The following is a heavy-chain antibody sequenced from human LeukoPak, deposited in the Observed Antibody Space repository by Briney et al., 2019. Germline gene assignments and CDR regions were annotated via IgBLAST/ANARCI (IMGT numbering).Heavy chain of an antibody. D-gene: IGHD3-22*01. V-gene: IGHV1-2*02. J-gene: IGHJ2*01. CDR2: INPNSGGT. CDR1: GYTFTSYG. Sequence: GASVKVSCKASGYTFTSYGISWVRQAPGQGLEWMGWINPNSGGTNYAQKFQGRVSMTSDTSISTGYMELSRLRSDDTAVYYCARDAYAGSGYYTFYVGYFDLWGRGTLVTVSS. CDR3: ARDAYAGSGYYTFYVGYFDL.